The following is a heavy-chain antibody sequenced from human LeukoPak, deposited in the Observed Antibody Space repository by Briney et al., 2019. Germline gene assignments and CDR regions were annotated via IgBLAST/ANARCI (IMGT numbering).Heavy chain of an antibody. Sequence: GGSLRLSCAASGFTFSTYAMTWVRQAPGKGLEWVSGINSNGDEIYYADSVKGRFTISRDNAKNSLYLQMNSLRAEDTAVYYCARDWHHSSGCLDYWGQGTLVTVSS. CDR2: INSNGDEI. V-gene: IGHV3-21*01. D-gene: IGHD6-19*01. J-gene: IGHJ4*02. CDR1: GFTFSTYA. CDR3: ARDWHHSSGCLDY.